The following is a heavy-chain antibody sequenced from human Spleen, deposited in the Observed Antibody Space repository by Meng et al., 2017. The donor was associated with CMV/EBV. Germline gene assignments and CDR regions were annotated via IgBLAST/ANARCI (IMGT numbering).Heavy chain of an antibody. J-gene: IGHJ4*02. CDR1: GFTFNSYS. Sequence: GESLKISCAASGFTFNSYSMNWVRQAPGRGLEWISYISRSSITKYYADSVKGRFTISRDNAKNSLYLQMNSLRAEDTAVYYCARDRRSRGRFDYWGQGTLVTVSS. CDR3: ARDRRSRGRFDY. V-gene: IGHV3-48*04. D-gene: IGHD3-10*01. CDR2: ISRSSITK.